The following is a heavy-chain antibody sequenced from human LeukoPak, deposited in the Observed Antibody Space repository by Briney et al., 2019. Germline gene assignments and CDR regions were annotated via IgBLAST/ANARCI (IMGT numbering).Heavy chain of an antibody. D-gene: IGHD2-15*01. Sequence: SETLSRTCTVSGGSIRSDYWSWIRKPQGKGLEWIGYIYTSGSTNYNPSLKSRVTISVDTSKNQFSLKLSSVTAADTAVYYCARGMVGYCSGGSCYVLDYWGQGTLVTVSS. CDR1: GGSIRSDY. J-gene: IGHJ4*02. V-gene: IGHV4-4*09. CDR3: ARGMVGYCSGGSCYVLDY. CDR2: IYTSGST.